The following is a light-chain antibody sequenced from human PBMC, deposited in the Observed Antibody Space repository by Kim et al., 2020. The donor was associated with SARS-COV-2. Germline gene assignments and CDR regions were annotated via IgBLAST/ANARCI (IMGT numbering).Light chain of an antibody. V-gene: IGLV3-19*01. CDR2: GKN. Sequence: SSELTQDPAVSVALGQTVRITCQGDTLRTYFPSGYQQKPGQAPVLVIYGKNNRPSGIPDRFSGSSSGNTASLTITGAQAEDEADYYCNSRDSTGNHLAVFGGGTQLTVL. CDR1: TLRTYF. J-gene: IGLJ2*01. CDR3: NSRDSTGNHLAV.